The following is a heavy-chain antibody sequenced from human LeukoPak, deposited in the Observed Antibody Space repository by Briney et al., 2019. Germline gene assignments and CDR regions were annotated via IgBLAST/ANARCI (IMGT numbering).Heavy chain of an antibody. J-gene: IGHJ4*02. Sequence: SETLSPTCTVSGGSISSSTYYWGWIRQPPGKGQEWIGKLYYSGSTYYNPSLKSRVTISVDTSKNQFSLKLSSVTAADTAVYYCARQTISGYDPPPFDSWGQGTLVTVSS. V-gene: IGHV4-39*01. CDR3: ARQTISGYDPPPFDS. CDR2: LYYSGST. D-gene: IGHD5-12*01. CDR1: GGSISSSTYY.